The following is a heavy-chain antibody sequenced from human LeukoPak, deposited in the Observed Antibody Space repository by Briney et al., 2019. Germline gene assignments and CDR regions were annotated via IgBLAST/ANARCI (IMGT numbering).Heavy chain of an antibody. CDR1: GYTFTGYY. CDR3: ASGSGITGILGWFDP. Sequence: ASVKVSCKASGYTFTGYYMHWVRQAPGQGLEWMGWINSNSGGTNYAQKFQGRVTITADESTSTAYMELSSLRSEDTAVYYCASGSGITGILGWFDPWGQGTLVTVSS. CDR2: INSNSGGT. J-gene: IGHJ5*02. D-gene: IGHD1-14*01. V-gene: IGHV1-2*02.